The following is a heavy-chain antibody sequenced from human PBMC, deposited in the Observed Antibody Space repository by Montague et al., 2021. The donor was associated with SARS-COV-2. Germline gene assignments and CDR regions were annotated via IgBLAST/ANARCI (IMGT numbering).Heavy chain of an antibody. Sequence: SETLSLTCAVHGGSFSGYYWSWIRQPPGKGLEWIGEINHSGSTNYNPSLKSRVSISVDTSKNQFSLKLSSVTAADTAVYYCARGAPTITMIVVVFNGAGWYFDLWGRGTLVTVSS. CDR3: ARGAPTITMIVVVFNGAGWYFDL. CDR2: INHSGST. CDR1: GGSFSGYY. D-gene: IGHD3-22*01. V-gene: IGHV4-34*01. J-gene: IGHJ2*01.